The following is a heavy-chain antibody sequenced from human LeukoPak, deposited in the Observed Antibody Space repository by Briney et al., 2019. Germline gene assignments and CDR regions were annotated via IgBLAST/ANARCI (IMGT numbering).Heavy chain of an antibody. CDR1: GFTVSSNY. D-gene: IGHD3-22*01. CDR3: ARVRYYYDSSGLYYFDY. Sequence: GGSLRLSCAASGFTVSSNYMSWVPQAPGKGLEWVSVIYSGGSTYYADSVKGRFTISRDNSKNTLYLQMNSLRAEDTAVYYCARVRYYYDSSGLYYFDYWGQGTLVTVSS. J-gene: IGHJ4*02. V-gene: IGHV3-53*01. CDR2: IYSGGST.